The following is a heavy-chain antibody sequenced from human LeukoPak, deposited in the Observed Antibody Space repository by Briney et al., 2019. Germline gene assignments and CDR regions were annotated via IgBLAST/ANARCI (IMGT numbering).Heavy chain of an antibody. D-gene: IGHD3-10*01. CDR2: IYYSGST. CDR1: GGSISSSSYY. V-gene: IGHV4-39*01. J-gene: IGHJ4*02. Sequence: PSETLSLTCTVSGGSISSSSYYWGWIRQPPGKGLEWIGSIYYSGSTYYNPSLKSRVTISVDTSKNQFSLKLSSVTAADTALYYCARWEYGSGSYYRYWGQGTLVTVSP. CDR3: ARWEYGSGSYYRY.